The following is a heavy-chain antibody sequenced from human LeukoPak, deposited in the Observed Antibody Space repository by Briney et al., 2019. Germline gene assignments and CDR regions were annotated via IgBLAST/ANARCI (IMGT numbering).Heavy chain of an antibody. J-gene: IGHJ4*02. V-gene: IGHV3-23*01. CDR3: AKEGGRYYDSSGNY. Sequence: GGSLRLSCAASGFTFSSYAMSWVRQAPGKGLEWVSAISGSGGATYYADSVKGRFTISRDNSKNKVYLQMNSLRAEDTAVFYCAKEGGRYYDSSGNYWGQGALVTVSS. D-gene: IGHD3-22*01. CDR1: GFTFSSYA. CDR2: ISGSGGAT.